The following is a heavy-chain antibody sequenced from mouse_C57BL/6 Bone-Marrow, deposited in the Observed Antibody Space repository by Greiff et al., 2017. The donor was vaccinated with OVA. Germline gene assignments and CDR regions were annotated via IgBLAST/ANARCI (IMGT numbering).Heavy chain of an antibody. J-gene: IGHJ3*01. CDR2: IYPRSGNT. CDR1: GYTFTSYG. CDR3: AILGRRGAY. V-gene: IGHV1-81*01. D-gene: IGHD4-1*01. Sequence: QVQLQQSGAELARPGASVKLSCKASGYTFTSYGISWVKQRTGQGLEWIGEIYPRSGNTYYNEKFKGKATLTADKSSSTAYMELRSLTSEDSAVYFCAILGRRGAYWGQGTLVTVSA.